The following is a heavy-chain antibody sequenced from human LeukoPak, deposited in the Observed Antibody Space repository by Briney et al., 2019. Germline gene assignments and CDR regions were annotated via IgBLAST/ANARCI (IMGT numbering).Heavy chain of an antibody. CDR3: ASAYCSSTSCYLFDP. Sequence: ASVKVSCKASKYTFTSYDINWVRQATGQGLEWMGWMNPNSGNTGYAQKFQGRVTMTRNTSISTAYMELSSLRSEDTAVYYCASAYCSSTSCYLFDPWGQGTLVTVSS. CDR1: KYTFTSYD. CDR2: MNPNSGNT. V-gene: IGHV1-8*01. J-gene: IGHJ5*02. D-gene: IGHD2-2*01.